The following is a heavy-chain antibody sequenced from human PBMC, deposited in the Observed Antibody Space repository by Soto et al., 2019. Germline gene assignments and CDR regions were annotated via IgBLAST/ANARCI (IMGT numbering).Heavy chain of an antibody. J-gene: IGHJ4*02. D-gene: IGHD2-8*02. CDR2: VKPGSGDT. V-gene: IGHV1-2*02. CDR1: GYTFTTYH. Sequence: QVHLVQSGTEVKKPGASVKVSCKTSGYTFTTYHLHWVRQAPGQGLEWMGWVKPGSGDTNYAPKFQGRRTMTRDTSITTAYLELGGLTSGDTAIYYCARGLVDPVDIWGQRTRVSASS. CDR3: ARGLVDPVDI.